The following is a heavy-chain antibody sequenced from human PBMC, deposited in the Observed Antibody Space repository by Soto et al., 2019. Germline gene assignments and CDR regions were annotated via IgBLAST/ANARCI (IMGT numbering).Heavy chain of an antibody. CDR3: ARSLRGYSGYSGY. V-gene: IGHV3-11*05. Sequence: QVQLVESEGGLVKPGGCLRLSCAASGFTFSDYYMSWIRQAPGKGLEWVSYISSSGSDTNYADSVKGRFTVSRDNAKNSLYLQMYSLRAEDTAVYYCARSLRGYSGYSGYWGQGTLVTVSS. J-gene: IGHJ4*02. D-gene: IGHD5-12*01. CDR2: ISSSGSDT. CDR1: GFTFSDYY.